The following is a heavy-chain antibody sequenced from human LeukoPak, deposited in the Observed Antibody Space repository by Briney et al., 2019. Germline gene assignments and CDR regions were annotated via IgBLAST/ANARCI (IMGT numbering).Heavy chain of an antibody. Sequence: GGSLRLSCAASGFTFSTYAMHWVRQAPGKGLEYVSAIDSNGDSTYYANSVKGRFTISRDNSKNTLYLQMGGLRAEDVAVYYCARVSGPVINWNLDHWGQGTLVTVSS. CDR2: IDSNGDST. D-gene: IGHD1-1*01. CDR1: GFTFSTYA. J-gene: IGHJ4*02. CDR3: ARVSGPVINWNLDH. V-gene: IGHV3-64*01.